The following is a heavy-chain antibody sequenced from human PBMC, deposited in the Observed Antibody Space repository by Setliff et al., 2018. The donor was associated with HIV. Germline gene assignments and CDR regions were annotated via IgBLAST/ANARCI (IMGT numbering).Heavy chain of an antibody. CDR1: GGTFSSYA. V-gene: IGHV1-69*13. Sequence: ASVKVSCKASGGTFSSYAISWVRQAPGQGLEWMGGIIPIFGTANYAQKFQGRVTITADESTSTAYMELSSLRSEDTAVYYCARDTPHIVVVTAPEPGDDAFDIWGQGTMVTVS. CDR2: IIPIFGTA. J-gene: IGHJ3*02. D-gene: IGHD2-21*02. CDR3: ARDTPHIVVVTAPEPGDDAFDI.